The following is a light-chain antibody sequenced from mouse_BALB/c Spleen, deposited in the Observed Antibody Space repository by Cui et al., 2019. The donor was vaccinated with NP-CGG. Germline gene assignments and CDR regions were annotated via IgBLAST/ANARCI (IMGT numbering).Light chain of an antibody. CDR3: ALWYSNHWV. CDR1: TGAVTTSNY. J-gene: IGLJ1*01. CDR2: GTN. V-gene: IGLV1*01. Sequence: AVVTQSSPLTTSPSETVTITCRSSTGAVTTSNYANWVQEKPDHLFTGLIGGTNNRVPGVPARFSGSLIGDKAALTITGAQTEDEAIYFCALWYSNHWVFGGGTKLTVL.